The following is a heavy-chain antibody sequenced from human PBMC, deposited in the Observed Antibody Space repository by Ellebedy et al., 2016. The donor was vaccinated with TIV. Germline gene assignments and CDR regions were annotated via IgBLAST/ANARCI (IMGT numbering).Heavy chain of an antibody. Sequence: ASVKVFCKASGYTFIAYYIHWVRQAPGQGLEWMGWISPDSGGTNFAQKFQGRVTMTRDASINTVYMQLSRLQSDDTAVYYCARVRRGSSGMDVWGQGTTVTVSS. V-gene: IGHV1-2*02. D-gene: IGHD1-1*01. CDR3: ARVRRGSSGMDV. J-gene: IGHJ6*02. CDR1: GYTFIAYY. CDR2: ISPDSGGT.